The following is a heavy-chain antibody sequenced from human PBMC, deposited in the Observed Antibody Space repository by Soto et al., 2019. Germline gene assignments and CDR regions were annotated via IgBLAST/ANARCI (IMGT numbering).Heavy chain of an antibody. J-gene: IGHJ4*02. Sequence: QVQLVQSGAEVKKPGASVKVSCKASGYTFTSYGISWVRQAPGQGREWMGWISAYNGNTNYAQKLQGRVTMTTDTSTSTAYMELRSLRSDDTAVYYCARATYYYDCSGLHPSDYWGQGTLVTVSS. V-gene: IGHV1-18*01. D-gene: IGHD3-22*01. CDR1: GYTFTSYG. CDR2: ISAYNGNT. CDR3: ARATYYYDCSGLHPSDY.